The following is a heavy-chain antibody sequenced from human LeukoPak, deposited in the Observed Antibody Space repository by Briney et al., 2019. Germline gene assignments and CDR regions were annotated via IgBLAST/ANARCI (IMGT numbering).Heavy chain of an antibody. CDR2: IYHSGST. CDR3: ARAPFEYQLPGVAFDI. V-gene: IGHV4-30-2*01. J-gene: IGHJ3*02. D-gene: IGHD2-2*01. CDR1: GGSISSGGYY. Sequence: SETLSLTCTVSGGSISSGGYYWSWIRQPPGKGLEWIGYIYHSGSTYYNPSLKSRVTISVDRSKNQFSLKLSSVTAADTAVYYCARAPFEYQLPGVAFDIWGQGTMVTVSS.